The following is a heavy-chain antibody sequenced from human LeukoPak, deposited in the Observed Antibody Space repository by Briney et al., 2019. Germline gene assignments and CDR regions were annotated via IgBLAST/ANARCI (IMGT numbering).Heavy chain of an antibody. CDR3: ARGFGGAAYYYYGMDV. Sequence: GGSLRLSCAASGFTFSSYGMHWVRQAPGKGLEWVAVIWYDGSNKYYADSVKGRFTISRDNSKNTLYLQMNSLRAEDTAVYYCARGFGGAAYYYYGMDVWGQGTTVTVSS. J-gene: IGHJ6*02. D-gene: IGHD3-16*01. CDR2: IWYDGSNK. V-gene: IGHV3-33*01. CDR1: GFTFSSYG.